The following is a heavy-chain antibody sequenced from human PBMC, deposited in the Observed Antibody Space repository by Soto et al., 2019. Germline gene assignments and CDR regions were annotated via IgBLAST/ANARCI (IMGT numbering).Heavy chain of an antibody. V-gene: IGHV1-24*01. J-gene: IGHJ5*02. CDR2: FDPEDGET. CDR1: GYTLTELS. D-gene: IGHD6-13*01. Sequence: GASVKVSCKVSGYTLTELSMHWVRQAPGKGLEWMGGFDPEDGETIYAQKFQGRVTMTEDTSTDTAYMELSSLRSEDTAVYYCATAQYSSSWHITYNWFDPWGQGTLVTVSS. CDR3: ATAQYSSSWHITYNWFDP.